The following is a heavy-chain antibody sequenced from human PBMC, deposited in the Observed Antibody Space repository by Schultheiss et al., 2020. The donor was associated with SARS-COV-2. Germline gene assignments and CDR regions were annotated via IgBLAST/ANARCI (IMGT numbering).Heavy chain of an antibody. D-gene: IGHD2-15*01. Sequence: LSLTCAVYGGSFSGYYWTWIRQPAGKGLEWIGSMFYTDNTYYNPPLKGRITISADTSKNQFSLKLSSVTASDTAVYYCATTSDIVVAVATTWGQGTLVTVSS. CDR2: MFYTDNT. J-gene: IGHJ1*01. CDR3: ATTSDIVVAVATT. V-gene: IGHV4-59*05. CDR1: GGSFSGYY.